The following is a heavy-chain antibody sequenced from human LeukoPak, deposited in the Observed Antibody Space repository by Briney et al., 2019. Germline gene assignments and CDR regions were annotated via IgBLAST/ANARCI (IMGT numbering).Heavy chain of an antibody. CDR1: GFTFSSYG. Sequence: PGRSLRLSCAASGFTFSSYGMHWVRQAPGKGLEWVAVIWYGGSNKYYADSVKGRFTISRDNSKNTLYLQMNSLRAEDTAVYYCAKQGRKYYFDYWGQGTLVTVSS. CDR3: AKQGRKYYFDY. CDR2: IWYGGSNK. D-gene: IGHD1-14*01. J-gene: IGHJ4*02. V-gene: IGHV3-30*18.